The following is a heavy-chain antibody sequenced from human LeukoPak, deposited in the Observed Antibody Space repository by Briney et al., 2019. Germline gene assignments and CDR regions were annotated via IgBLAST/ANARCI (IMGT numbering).Heavy chain of an antibody. J-gene: IGHJ4*02. CDR1: GFTVISNY. Sequence: PGGALLLSCAASGFTVISNYMSRVRQTPGKGLEWVSTISSGGRTYYADSEKGRFTISRDNSKNTLYLQMNSLRAEDTVVYHGARVGVSGSYRYFDYWGQGILVTVSS. D-gene: IGHD1-26*01. CDR2: ISSGGRT. V-gene: IGHV3-53*01. CDR3: ARVGVSGSYRYFDY.